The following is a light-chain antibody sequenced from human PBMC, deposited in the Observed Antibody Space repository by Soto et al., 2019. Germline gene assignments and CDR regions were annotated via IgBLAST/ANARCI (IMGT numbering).Light chain of an antibody. CDR2: EVT. J-gene: IGLJ2*01. V-gene: IGLV2-8*01. Sequence: QSALTQPPSASGSPGQSVTISCTGTSSDVGGYNYVSWYQQYPGKAPKLMIYEVTKRPSGVPERFSGSKSGNTASLTVSGRQAEDEADYYCSSYAGSNNLVFGGGTKLTVL. CDR1: SSDVGGYNY. CDR3: SSYAGSNNLV.